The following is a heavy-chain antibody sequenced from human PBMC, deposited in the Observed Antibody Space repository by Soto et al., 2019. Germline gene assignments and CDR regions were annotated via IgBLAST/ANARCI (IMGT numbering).Heavy chain of an antibody. CDR2: IYYSGST. V-gene: IGHV4-39*01. J-gene: IGHJ3*02. CDR1: GGSIRSSSYY. CDR3: ARPKGRSGSEARNDAFDI. Sequence: PSETLSLTCTFSGGSIRSSSYYWGWIRQPPGKGLEWIGSIYYSGSTYYNPSLKSRVTISVDTSKNQFSLKLSSVTAADTAVYYCARPKGRSGSEARNDAFDIWGQGTMVT. D-gene: IGHD3-10*01.